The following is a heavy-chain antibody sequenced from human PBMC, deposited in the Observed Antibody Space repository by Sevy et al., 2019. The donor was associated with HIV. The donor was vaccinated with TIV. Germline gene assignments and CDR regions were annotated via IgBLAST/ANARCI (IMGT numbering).Heavy chain of an antibody. V-gene: IGHV3-49*03. CDR1: GFSFDNYV. J-gene: IGHJ5*02. Sequence: GGSLRLSCSASGFSFDNYVMNWFRRAPGKGLEWVGFIRSKLYGGTTEYAASVKGRFTISRDDSKSIAYLQMNSLKTEDSGVYYCSRDRYGSQSYAADHWGQGTLVTVSS. CDR2: IRSKLYGGTT. CDR3: SRDRYGSQSYAADH. D-gene: IGHD3-10*01.